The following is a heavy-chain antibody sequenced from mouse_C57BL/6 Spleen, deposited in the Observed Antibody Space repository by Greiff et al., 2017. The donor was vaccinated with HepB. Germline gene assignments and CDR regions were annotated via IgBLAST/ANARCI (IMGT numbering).Heavy chain of an antibody. Sequence: QVQLQQPGAELVRPGSSVKLSCKASGYTFTSYWMHWVKQRPIQGLEWIGNIDPSDSETHYNQKFKDKATLTVDKSSSTAYMQLSSLTSEDSAVYYCAREGINYYGSSPFDYWGQGTTLTVSS. CDR3: AREGINYYGSSPFDY. CDR1: GYTFTSYW. CDR2: IDPSDSET. V-gene: IGHV1-52*01. D-gene: IGHD1-1*01. J-gene: IGHJ2*01.